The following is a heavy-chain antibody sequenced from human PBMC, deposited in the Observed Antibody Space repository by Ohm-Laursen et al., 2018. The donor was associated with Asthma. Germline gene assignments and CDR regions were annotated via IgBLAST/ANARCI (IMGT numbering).Heavy chain of an antibody. CDR2: ISTASTFI. V-gene: IGHV3-21*01. J-gene: IGHJ4*02. Sequence: SLRLSCSASGYTFSRYSIHWVRQVPGKGLEWVASISTASTFIYYADSVRGRFTISRDNSKNTLYLQMNSLRAEDTAVYYCARSGVVTPGDYWGQGTLVTVSS. CDR1: GYTFSRYS. CDR3: ARSGVVTPGDY. D-gene: IGHD4-23*01.